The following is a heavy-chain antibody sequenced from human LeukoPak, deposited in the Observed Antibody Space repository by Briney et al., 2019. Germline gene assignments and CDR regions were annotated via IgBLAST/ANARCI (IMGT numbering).Heavy chain of an antibody. CDR1: GFTFSDYY. J-gene: IGHJ4*02. CDR3: ARDLREGATYDY. D-gene: IGHD1-26*01. CDR2: ISSASSTI. Sequence: GGSLRLSCAASGFTFSDYYMNWIRQAPGRGLEWVSYISSASSTIYYADSVKGRFTISRDNAKNSLYLQVNSLRAEDTAVYYCARDLREGATYDYWGQGTLVTVSS. V-gene: IGHV3-11*01.